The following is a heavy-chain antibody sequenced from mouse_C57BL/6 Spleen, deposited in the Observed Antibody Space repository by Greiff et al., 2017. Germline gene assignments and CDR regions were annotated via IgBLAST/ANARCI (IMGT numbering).Heavy chain of an antibody. CDR1: GYSFTGYY. CDR2: INPSNGGT. V-gene: IGHV1-42*01. Sequence: VQLQQSGPELVKPGASVKISCKASGYSFTGYYMNWVKQSPEKSLEWIGEINPSNGGTTYNQKFKGKDTLTVDKSSITAYMQLKSLTSEDSAVYYCARADDWDQYYMDYWGQGTSVTVSS. CDR3: ARADDWDQYYMDY. D-gene: IGHD4-1*01. J-gene: IGHJ2*02.